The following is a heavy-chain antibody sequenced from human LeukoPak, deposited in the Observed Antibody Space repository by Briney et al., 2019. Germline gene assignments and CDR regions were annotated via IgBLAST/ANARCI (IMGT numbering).Heavy chain of an antibody. CDR3: AREWELSRAFDI. V-gene: IGHV4-59*01. Sequence: SETLSLICTVSGGSISSYYWSWIRQPPGKGLEWIGYIYYSGSTNYNPSLKSRVTISVDTSKNQFSLKLSSVTAADTAVYYCAREWELSRAFDIWGQGTMVTVSS. J-gene: IGHJ3*02. D-gene: IGHD1-26*01. CDR1: GGSISSYY. CDR2: IYYSGST.